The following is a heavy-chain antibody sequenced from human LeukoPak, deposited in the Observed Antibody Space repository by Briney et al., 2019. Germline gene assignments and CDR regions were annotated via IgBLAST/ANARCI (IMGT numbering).Heavy chain of an antibody. J-gene: IGHJ4*02. V-gene: IGHV3-66*01. CDR3: ARALPDYYDGSGYYDY. CDR2: IYSGGST. D-gene: IGHD3-22*01. CDR1: GLTVSSTY. Sequence: GGSLRLSCAASGLTVSSTYMSWVRQTPGKGLEWVSVIYSGGSTYYADSVKGRFTISRDNSKNTLYLQMNSLRPEDTAVYYCARALPDYYDGSGYYDYWGQGTLVTVSS.